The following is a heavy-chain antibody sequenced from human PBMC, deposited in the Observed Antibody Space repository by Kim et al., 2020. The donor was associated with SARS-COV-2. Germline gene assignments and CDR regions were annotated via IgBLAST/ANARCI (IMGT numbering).Heavy chain of an antibody. J-gene: IGHJ4*02. CDR2: ISGSGGST. D-gene: IGHD2-2*01. Sequence: GGSLRLSCAASGFTFSSYAMSWVRQAPGKGLEWVSAISGSGGSTYYADSVKGRFTISRDNSKNTLYLQMNSLRAEDTAVYYCAKDLRSPAHGWVYYFDYWGQGTLVTVSS. CDR1: GFTFSSYA. CDR3: AKDLRSPAHGWVYYFDY. V-gene: IGHV3-23*01.